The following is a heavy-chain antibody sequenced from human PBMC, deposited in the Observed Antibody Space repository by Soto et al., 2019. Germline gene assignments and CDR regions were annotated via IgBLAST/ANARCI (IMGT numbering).Heavy chain of an antibody. CDR3: ARVRYDRSGFDH. V-gene: IGHV4-4*02. CDR1: GDSISRSHW. D-gene: IGHD3-22*01. Sequence: HVQLQESGPGLVRPSGALSVTCAVSGDSISRSHWWSWVRQSPGKGLEWIGEISHSGITNYNPSLKSRVTISGDKSKNQLSLKLTSVTAADTAVYYCARVRYDRSGFDHWGQGTLVSVSS. J-gene: IGHJ4*02. CDR2: ISHSGIT.